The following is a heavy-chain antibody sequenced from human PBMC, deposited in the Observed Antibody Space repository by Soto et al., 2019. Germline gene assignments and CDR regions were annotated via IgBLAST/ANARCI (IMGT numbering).Heavy chain of an antibody. Sequence: ASVKVSCKASGYTFTGYYMHWVRQAPGQGLEWMGWINPNSGGTNYAQKFQGWVTMTRDTSISTAYRELSRLRSDDTAVYYCATNYCSGGSCYPGYAFDIWGQGTMVTVSS. CDR3: ATNYCSGGSCYPGYAFDI. CDR1: GYTFTGYY. D-gene: IGHD2-15*01. V-gene: IGHV1-2*04. J-gene: IGHJ3*02. CDR2: INPNSGGT.